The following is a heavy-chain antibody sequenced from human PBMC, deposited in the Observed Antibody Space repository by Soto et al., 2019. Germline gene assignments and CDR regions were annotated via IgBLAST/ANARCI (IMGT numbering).Heavy chain of an antibody. J-gene: IGHJ6*02. CDR3: ARDPGASRGLYYYYYYGMDV. CDR1: GFTFSSYG. D-gene: IGHD3-10*01. V-gene: IGHV3-33*01. Sequence: GGSLRLSCAASGFTFSSYGMHWVRQAPGKGLEWVAVIWYDGSNKYYADSVKGRFTISRDNSKNTPYLQMNSLRAEDTAVYYCARDPGASRGLYYYYYYGMDVWGQGTTVTVSS. CDR2: IWYDGSNK.